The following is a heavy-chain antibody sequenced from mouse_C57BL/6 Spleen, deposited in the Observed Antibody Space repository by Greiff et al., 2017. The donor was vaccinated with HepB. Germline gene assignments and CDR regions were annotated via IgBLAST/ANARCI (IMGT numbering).Heavy chain of an antibody. V-gene: IGHV5-16*01. Sequence: EVQLVESAGGLVQPGSSMKLSCTASGFTFSDYYMAWVRQVPEKGLEWVANINYDGSSTYYLDSLKSRFIISRDNAKNILYLQMSSLKSEDTATYYCARDRGVHYFDDWGQGTTLTVSS. CDR2: INYDGSST. CDR1: GFTFSDYY. CDR3: ARDRGVHYFDD. J-gene: IGHJ2*01. D-gene: IGHD2-14*01.